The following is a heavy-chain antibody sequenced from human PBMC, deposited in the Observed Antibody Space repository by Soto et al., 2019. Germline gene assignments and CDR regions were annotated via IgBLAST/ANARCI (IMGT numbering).Heavy chain of an antibody. CDR3: ARHSVSGWFRDALDI. J-gene: IGHJ3*02. CDR2: IYYSGTT. D-gene: IGHD6-19*01. Sequence: QLQLQESGPGLVKPSETLSLTCTVSGGSISSSLYYWGWIRQPPGKGLEWIGTIYYSGTTYYNPSLKSRVTLSVDTSKNHFSLKVTSVTAADTAVYYCARHSVSGWFRDALDIWGQGTMVTVSS. V-gene: IGHV4-39*01. CDR1: GGSISSSLYY.